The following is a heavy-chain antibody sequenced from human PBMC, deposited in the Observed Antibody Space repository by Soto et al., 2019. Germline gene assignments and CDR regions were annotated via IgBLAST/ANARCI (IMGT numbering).Heavy chain of an antibody. Sequence: SVKVSCKASGGTFSSYAISWVRQAPGQGLEWMGGIIPIFGTANYAQKFQGRVTITADESTSTAYMELGSLRSEDTAVYYCATELYCSGGSCYSGYYYGMDVWGQGTTVTVSS. D-gene: IGHD2-15*01. V-gene: IGHV1-69*13. CDR2: IIPIFGTA. J-gene: IGHJ6*02. CDR1: GGTFSSYA. CDR3: ATELYCSGGSCYSGYYYGMDV.